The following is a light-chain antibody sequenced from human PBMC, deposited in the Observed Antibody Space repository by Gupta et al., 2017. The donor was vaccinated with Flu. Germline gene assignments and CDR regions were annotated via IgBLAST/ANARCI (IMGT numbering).Light chain of an antibody. Sequence: PSSLSASVGDRVTITCRASQSISTYLNWYQQKPGKAPKLLIYAASSLQSGVPSRFSGSGSGTDFTLTISSLQPEDFATYYCQQSYSTLWTFGQGTKVEIK. CDR3: QQSYSTLWT. J-gene: IGKJ1*01. V-gene: IGKV1-39*01. CDR2: AAS. CDR1: QSISTY.